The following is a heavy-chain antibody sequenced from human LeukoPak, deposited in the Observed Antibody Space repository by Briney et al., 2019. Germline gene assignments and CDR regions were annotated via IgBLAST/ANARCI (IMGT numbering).Heavy chain of an antibody. CDR1: DDSISDYY. D-gene: IGHD3-16*01. V-gene: IGHV4-59*01. CDR2: FYNSGRS. J-gene: IGHJ4*02. Sequence: TETLSLTCTVSDDSISDYYRGWIRQPPGKGLEWIGYFYNSGRSTYNPSLKSRVTISADTSKNHFSLKLNSVTTADTAVYYCTRGAGWLIDYWGQGILVTVSS. CDR3: TRGAGWLIDY.